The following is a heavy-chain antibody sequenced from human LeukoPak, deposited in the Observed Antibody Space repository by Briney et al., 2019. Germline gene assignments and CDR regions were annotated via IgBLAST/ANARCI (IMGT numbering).Heavy chain of an antibody. Sequence: GGSLRLSCAASGFTFSSYAMHWVRQAPGKGLEWVAVISYDGSNKYYADSVKDRFTISRDNSKNTLYLQMNSLRAEDTAVYYCARDLVHSGSWGDAFDIWGQGTMVTVSS. CDR3: ARDLVHSGSWGDAFDI. CDR1: GFTFSSYA. CDR2: ISYDGSNK. V-gene: IGHV3-30*04. J-gene: IGHJ3*02. D-gene: IGHD1-26*01.